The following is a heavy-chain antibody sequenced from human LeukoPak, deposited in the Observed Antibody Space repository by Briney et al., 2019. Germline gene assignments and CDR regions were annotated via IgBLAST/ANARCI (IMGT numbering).Heavy chain of an antibody. D-gene: IGHD2-2*01. Sequence: GESLKISCKGSGYSFTSYWIGWVRQMPGKGLEWMAIIFPGDSDTRYSPSFQGQVTISVDKSITTASLQWSSLRASDTAMYYCARQGSSTTSWQTIDYWGQGTLVSVSS. J-gene: IGHJ4*02. CDR2: IFPGDSDT. CDR3: ARQGSSTTSWQTIDY. V-gene: IGHV5-51*01. CDR1: GYSFTSYW.